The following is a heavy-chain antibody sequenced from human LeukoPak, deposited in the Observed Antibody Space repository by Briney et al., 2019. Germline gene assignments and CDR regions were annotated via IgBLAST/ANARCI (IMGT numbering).Heavy chain of an antibody. Sequence: PSETLSLTCAVYGGSFSGYYWSWIRQPPGKGLEWIGEINHSGSTNYNPSLKSRVTISVDTSKNQFSLKLSSVTAADTAVYYCAGDEIQGFDHWGQGTLVTVSS. CDR2: INHSGST. J-gene: IGHJ5*02. CDR1: GGSFSGYY. CDR3: AGDEIQGFDH. D-gene: IGHD2-21*02. V-gene: IGHV4-34*01.